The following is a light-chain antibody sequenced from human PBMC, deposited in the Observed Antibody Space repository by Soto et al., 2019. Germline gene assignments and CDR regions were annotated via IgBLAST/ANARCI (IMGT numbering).Light chain of an antibody. CDR1: SCDVGAYNF. Sequence: QSVLTQPASVSGSPGESISISCTRASCDVGAYNFVSWYQQHPGKAPKLMISEVSDRPSGVSNRFSGSKSGNTASLTISGLQAEDEADYYCSSYTTSTTYVFGTGTKVTVL. J-gene: IGLJ1*01. CDR3: SSYTTSTTYV. CDR2: EVS. V-gene: IGLV2-14*01.